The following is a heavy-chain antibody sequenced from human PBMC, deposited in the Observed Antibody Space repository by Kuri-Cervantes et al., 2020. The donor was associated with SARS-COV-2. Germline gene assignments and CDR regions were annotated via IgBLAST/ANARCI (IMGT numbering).Heavy chain of an antibody. Sequence: ESLKISCTVSGYSISSGYYWGWIRQPPGKGLEWIGSIYHSGSTYYNPSLKSRVTISVDTSKNQFSLKLSSVTAADTAVYYCARASGRYFDWSHIWGQGTLVTVSS. D-gene: IGHD3-9*01. V-gene: IGHV4-38-2*02. CDR2: IYHSGST. CDR3: ARASGRYFDWSHI. J-gene: IGHJ5*02. CDR1: GYSISSGYY.